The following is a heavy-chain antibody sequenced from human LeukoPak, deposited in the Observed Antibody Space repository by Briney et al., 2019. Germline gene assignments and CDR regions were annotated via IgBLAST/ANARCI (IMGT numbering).Heavy chain of an antibody. V-gene: IGHV4-31*03. CDR2: IYYSENT. D-gene: IGHD6-13*01. CDR3: ARDRSSSWYPRLPFDY. J-gene: IGHJ4*02. CDR1: GGSISSGRYY. Sequence: PSETLSLTCTVSGGSISSGRYYWNWIRQHPGTGLEWIGYIYYSENTYYNPSLKSRVTISVDTSKNQFSLKLSSVTAADTAVYYCARDRSSSWYPRLPFDYWGQGTLVTVSS.